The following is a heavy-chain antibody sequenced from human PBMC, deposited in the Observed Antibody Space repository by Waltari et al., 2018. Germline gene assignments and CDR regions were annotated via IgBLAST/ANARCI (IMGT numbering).Heavy chain of an antibody. Sequence: QVQLVQSGAEVKKPGASVTVSCSASGYTFTSYSMHWVRQAPGQRLEWMGWINAGNVNTKYSQKFQGRVTITRDTSASTAYMELSSLRSEDTAVYYCASTIKVLGIRAFDIWGQGTMVTVSS. CDR2: INAGNVNT. CDR3: ASTIKVLGIRAFDI. J-gene: IGHJ3*02. V-gene: IGHV1-3*01. D-gene: IGHD7-27*01. CDR1: GYTFTSYS.